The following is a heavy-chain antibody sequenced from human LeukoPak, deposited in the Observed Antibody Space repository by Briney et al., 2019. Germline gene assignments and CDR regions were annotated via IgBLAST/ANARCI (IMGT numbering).Heavy chain of an antibody. Sequence: PSETLSLTCAVYGGSFSGYYWSWIRQPPGKGLEWIGEINHSGSTNYNPSLKSRVTISVDTSKNQFSLKLSSVTAADTAVYYCAGNPYGSGNRWNDYWGQGTLVTVSS. CDR2: INHSGST. D-gene: IGHD3-10*01. J-gene: IGHJ4*02. CDR3: AGNPYGSGNRWNDY. V-gene: IGHV4-34*01. CDR1: GGSFSGYY.